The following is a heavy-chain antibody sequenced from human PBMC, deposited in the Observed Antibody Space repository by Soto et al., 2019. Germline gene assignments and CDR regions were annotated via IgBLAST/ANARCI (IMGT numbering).Heavy chain of an antibody. V-gene: IGHV4-61*01. CDR2: IYYSGST. Sequence: SETLSLTCTVPGGSVSSGSYYWSWIRQPPGKGLEWIWYIYYSGSTNYNPSLKSRVTISVDTSKNQFSLKLSSVTAADTAVYYCARQGCSSTSCYKGFDYWGQGTLVTVSS. CDR3: ARQGCSSTSCYKGFDY. J-gene: IGHJ4*02. CDR1: GGSVSSGSYY. D-gene: IGHD2-2*02.